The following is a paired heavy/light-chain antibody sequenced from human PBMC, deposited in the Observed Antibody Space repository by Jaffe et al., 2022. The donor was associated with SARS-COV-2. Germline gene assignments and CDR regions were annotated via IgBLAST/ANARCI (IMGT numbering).Light chain of an antibody. CDR3: QQRSNWLFT. Sequence: EIVLTQSPATLSLSPGERATLSCRASQSVSSYLAWYQQKPGQAPRLLIYDASNRATGIPARFSGSGSGTDFTLTISSLEPEDFAVYYCQQRSNWLFTFGPGTKVDIK. CDR2: DAS. V-gene: IGKV3-11*01. CDR1: QSVSSY. J-gene: IGKJ3*01.
Heavy chain of an antibody. D-gene: IGHD5-18*01. CDR3: ARGEAHTAMGYYYYYGMDV. CDR2: IYTSGST. V-gene: IGHV4-61*02. J-gene: IGHJ6*02. CDR1: GGSISSGSYY. Sequence: QVQLQESGPGLVKPSQTLSLTCTVSGGSISSGSYYWSWIRQPAGKGLEWIGRIYTSGSTNYNPSLKSRVTISVDTSKNQFSLKLSSVTAADTAVYYCARGEAHTAMGYYYYYGMDVWGQGTTVTVSS.